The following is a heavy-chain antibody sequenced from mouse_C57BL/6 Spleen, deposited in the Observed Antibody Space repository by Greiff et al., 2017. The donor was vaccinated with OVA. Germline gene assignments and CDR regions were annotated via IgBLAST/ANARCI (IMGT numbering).Heavy chain of an antibody. J-gene: IGHJ2*01. Sequence: QVQLKESGAELVRPGASVTLSCKASGYTFTDYEMHWVKQTPVHGLEWIGAIDPETGGTAYNQKFKGKAILTADKSSSTAYMELRSLTSEDSAVYYCTRQGTYDYGNYGDYFDYWGQGTTLTVSS. CDR3: TRQGTYDYGNYGDYFDY. CDR2: IDPETGGT. V-gene: IGHV1-15*01. CDR1: GYTFTDYE. D-gene: IGHD2-1*01.